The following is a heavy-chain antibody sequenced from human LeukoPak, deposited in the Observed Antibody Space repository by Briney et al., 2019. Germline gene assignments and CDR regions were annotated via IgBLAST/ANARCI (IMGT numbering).Heavy chain of an antibody. Sequence: GGSLRLTCAASGFTFSSHWMSWVRQAPGKGLEWVANIKEDGSEKYYVDSVKGRFTISRDDAKNSLYLQMNNLRAEDTAVYYCARDSFETDIDYWGQGTLVTVSS. J-gene: IGHJ4*02. D-gene: IGHD1-14*01. CDR2: IKEDGSEK. V-gene: IGHV3-7*01. CDR3: ARDSFETDIDY. CDR1: GFTFSSHW.